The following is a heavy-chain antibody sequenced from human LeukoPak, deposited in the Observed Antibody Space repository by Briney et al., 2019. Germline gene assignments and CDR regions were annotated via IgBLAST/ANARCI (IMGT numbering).Heavy chain of an antibody. Sequence: GGSLRLSCAASGFIFTNAWMSWVRQAPGKGLEWLGRIKGKSDGGITESAAPVKGRFTISRDDSKNALYLQMNSLQTEDSAIYYCTRDRSTGLTDGDLQHWGQGTLVTVSS. CDR1: GFIFTNAW. J-gene: IGHJ1*01. CDR3: TRDRSTGLTDGDLQH. D-gene: IGHD4-17*01. CDR2: IKGKSDGGIT. V-gene: IGHV3-15*01.